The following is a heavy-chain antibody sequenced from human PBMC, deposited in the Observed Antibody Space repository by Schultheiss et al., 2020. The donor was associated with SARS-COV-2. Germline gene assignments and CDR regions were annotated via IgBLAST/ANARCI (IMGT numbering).Heavy chain of an antibody. Sequence: GESLKISCAASGFTFSSYAMSWLRQAPGKGLEWVSVIYSCGSTYYADSVKGRFTFSRENAKNSLFLQMNSLRAEDTAVYYCARAGIAVADDAFDIWGQGTMVTVSS. D-gene: IGHD6-19*01. V-gene: IGHV3-53*01. CDR2: IYSCGST. CDR1: GFTFSSYA. J-gene: IGHJ3*02. CDR3: ARAGIAVADDAFDI.